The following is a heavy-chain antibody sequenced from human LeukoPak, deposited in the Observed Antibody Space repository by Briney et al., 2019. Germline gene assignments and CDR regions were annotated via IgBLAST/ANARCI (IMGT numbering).Heavy chain of an antibody. CDR1: GFTFSSYW. J-gene: IGHJ4*02. D-gene: IGHD2-2*01. CDR3: AKFNRQYCSSTSCYGGFDY. V-gene: IGHV3-7*01. Sequence: GGSLRLSCAASGFTFSSYWMIWVRQAPGKGLEWVANIKQDGSEKYYVDSVKGRFTLSRDNSKNTLYLQINSLRAEDTAVYYCAKFNRQYCSSTSCYGGFDYWGQGTLVTVSS. CDR2: IKQDGSEK.